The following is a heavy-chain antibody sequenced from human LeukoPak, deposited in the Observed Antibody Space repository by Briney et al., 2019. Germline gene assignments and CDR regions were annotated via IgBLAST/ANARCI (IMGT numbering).Heavy chain of an antibody. CDR2: INHSGST. CDR3: ARARYRTPDY. CDR1: GGSFSGYY. J-gene: IGHJ4*02. D-gene: IGHD1-14*01. V-gene: IGHV4-34*01. Sequence: SETLSLTCAVYGGSFSGYYWSWIRQPPGKGLEWIGEINHSGSTNYNPSLKSRVTMSVDTSKNQFSLKLSSVTAADTAVYYCARARYRTPDYWGQGTLVTVSS.